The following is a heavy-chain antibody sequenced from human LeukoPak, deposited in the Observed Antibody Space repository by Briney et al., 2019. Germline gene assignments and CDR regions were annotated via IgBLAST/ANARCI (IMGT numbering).Heavy chain of an antibody. Sequence: GASVKVSCKASGYTFTSYGISWVRQAPGQGLEWMGWISTYNGNTNYAQKLQGRVTMTTDTSRSTAYMELRSLGSDDTAVYYCARVIMVQGVITESYFDYWGQGTLVTVSS. D-gene: IGHD3-10*01. J-gene: IGHJ4*02. V-gene: IGHV1-18*01. CDR1: GYTFTSYG. CDR2: ISTYNGNT. CDR3: ARVIMVQGVITESYFDY.